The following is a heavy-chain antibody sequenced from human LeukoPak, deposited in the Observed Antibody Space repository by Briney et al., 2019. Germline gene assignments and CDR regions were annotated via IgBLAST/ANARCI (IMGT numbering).Heavy chain of an antibody. V-gene: IGHV3-33*01. CDR2: IYYDGSVI. D-gene: IGHD5-18*01. CDR3: ARGGGVDAAMALDY. CDR1: GFTFNIYA. J-gene: IGHJ4*02. Sequence: GRSLRLSCAASGFTFNIYAMHWVRQAPGQGLEWVAIIYYDGSVIYYADSVKGRFTISRDNSKNAVYLLMNRLRADDTAVYYCARGGGVDAAMALDYWGLGTLVAVSS.